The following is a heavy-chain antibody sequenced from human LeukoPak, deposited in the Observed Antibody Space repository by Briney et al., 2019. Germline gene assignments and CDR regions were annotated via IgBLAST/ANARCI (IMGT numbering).Heavy chain of an antibody. CDR1: GGSISSGGYY. J-gene: IGHJ4*02. CDR2: IYYSGST. D-gene: IGHD3-22*01. V-gene: IGHV4-31*03. CDR3: ARAPYDSSGYYYFDY. Sequence: SQTLSLTCTVSGGSISSGGYYWSWIRQHPGKGLVWLGYIYYSGSTYYNPSLKSRLTISVDTSKNQFSLKLSSVTAADTAVYYCARAPYDSSGYYYFDYWGQGTLVTVSS.